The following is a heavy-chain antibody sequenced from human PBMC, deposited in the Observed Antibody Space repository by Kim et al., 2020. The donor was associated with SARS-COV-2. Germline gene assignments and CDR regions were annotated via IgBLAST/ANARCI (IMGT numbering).Heavy chain of an antibody. J-gene: IGHJ5*02. Sequence: SETLSLTCTVSGGSISIGGYYWSWIRQHPGKGLEWIGYIYYSGSTYYNPSLKSRVTISVDTSKNQFSLKLSSVTAADTAVYYCAREWQGWFDPWGQGTLVTVSS. CDR2: IYYSGST. CDR1: GGSISIGGYY. CDR3: AREWQGWFDP. V-gene: IGHV4-31*03.